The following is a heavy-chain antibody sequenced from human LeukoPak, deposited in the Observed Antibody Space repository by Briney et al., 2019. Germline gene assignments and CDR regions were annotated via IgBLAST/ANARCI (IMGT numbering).Heavy chain of an antibody. Sequence: GGSLRLSCAASGFTFSSYAMHWVRQAPGEGLEWVAVISYDGSNKYYADSVKGRFTISRDNSKNTLYLQMNSLRAEDTAVYYCARGGLGALDIWGQGTMVTVSS. CDR1: GFTFSSYA. CDR2: ISYDGSNK. CDR3: ARGGLGALDI. V-gene: IGHV3-30-3*01. J-gene: IGHJ3*02.